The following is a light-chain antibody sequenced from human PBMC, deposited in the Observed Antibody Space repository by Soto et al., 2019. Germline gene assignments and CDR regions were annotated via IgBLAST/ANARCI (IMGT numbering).Light chain of an antibody. CDR2: EVS. CDR1: SSDVDAYNF. CDR3: CSYAGHNTLI. Sequence: QSALTQPASVSGSPGQSITISCTGTSSDVDAYNFVSWLQHLPGKVPKVIISEVSHRPSGVSIRFSGSKSGNTASLTISELQTDDEADYYCCSYAGHNTLIFGGGTKVTVL. V-gene: IGLV2-14*01. J-gene: IGLJ2*01.